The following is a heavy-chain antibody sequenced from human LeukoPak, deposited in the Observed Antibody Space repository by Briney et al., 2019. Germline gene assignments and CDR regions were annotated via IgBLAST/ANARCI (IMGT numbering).Heavy chain of an antibody. J-gene: IGHJ3*01. Sequence: SETLSLTCAVSGGSISSSNWWSWVRQPPGKGLEWIGEIYHIGSANYNPSLKSRVTISVDKSKNQFSLKLTAVTAADTAVYYCARRRLDAFDLWGQGTMVTVSS. V-gene: IGHV4-4*02. CDR3: ARRRLDAFDL. CDR2: IYHIGSA. CDR1: GGSISSSNW.